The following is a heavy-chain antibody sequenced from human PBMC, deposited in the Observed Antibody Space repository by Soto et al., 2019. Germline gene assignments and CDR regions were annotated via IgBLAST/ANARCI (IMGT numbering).Heavy chain of an antibody. CDR3: AKDRRLYDSSGYYFYFAS. CDR2: ISFDGSEK. Sequence: QVQLVESGGGVVQPGRSLRLSCAASGFTFSNYGMHWVRQAPGKGLEWVAVISFDGSEKFYADFVKGRFAISRDNSKKTLELQMHSLGAEDTAVYYCAKDRRLYDSSGYYFYFASWGQGTLVTVPS. J-gene: IGHJ4*02. D-gene: IGHD3-22*01. V-gene: IGHV3-30*18. CDR1: GFTFSNYG.